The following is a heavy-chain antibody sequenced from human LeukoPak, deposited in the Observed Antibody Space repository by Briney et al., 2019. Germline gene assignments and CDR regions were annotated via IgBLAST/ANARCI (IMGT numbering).Heavy chain of an antibody. CDR1: GGSISRGSYY. J-gene: IGHJ4*02. V-gene: IGHV4-61*02. CDR3: ARESSAAAGDY. Sequence: SQTLSLTCTVSGGSISRGSYYWSCIRQPAGTGLEWIGRIYTSGSTNYNPSLKSRVTMSLDTSKNQVSLNLRSVTAADTAVYYCARESSAAAGDYWGQGTLVTVSS. CDR2: IYTSGST. D-gene: IGHD6-13*01.